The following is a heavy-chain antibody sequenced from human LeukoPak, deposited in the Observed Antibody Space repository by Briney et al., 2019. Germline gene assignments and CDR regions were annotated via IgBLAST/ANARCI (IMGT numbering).Heavy chain of an antibody. Sequence: QPGGSLRLSCAASGFTFSSYCMHWVRQAPGKGLEWVAVIWYDGSNKYYADSVKGRFTISRDNSKNTLYLQMNSLRAEDTAVYYCARDILYGDYSIGLVDYWGQGTLVTVSS. CDR1: GFTFSSYC. D-gene: IGHD4-17*01. J-gene: IGHJ4*02. CDR2: IWYDGSNK. CDR3: ARDILYGDYSIGLVDY. V-gene: IGHV3-33*01.